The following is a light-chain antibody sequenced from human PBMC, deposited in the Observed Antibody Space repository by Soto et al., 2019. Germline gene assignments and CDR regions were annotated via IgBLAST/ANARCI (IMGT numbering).Light chain of an antibody. J-gene: IGKJ3*01. Sequence: DIQMTQSPSSLSASVGDRVTITCRASQGIANYLAWYQQKPGKVPKLLIYAASTLEPGVPSRFSGSGFGTDFTLSISSLQPEDFATYYCQKYNGAPFTFGAATKVDIK. CDR2: AAS. V-gene: IGKV1-27*01. CDR3: QKYNGAPFT. CDR1: QGIANY.